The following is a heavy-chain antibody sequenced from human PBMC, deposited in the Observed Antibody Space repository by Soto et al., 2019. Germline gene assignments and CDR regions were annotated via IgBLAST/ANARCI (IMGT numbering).Heavy chain of an antibody. D-gene: IGHD3-22*01. CDR2: IYYSGST. Sequence: SATLSLTCTVPGASLWSGSYYGSWIRQPPGKGLEWIGYIYYSGSTNYNPSLKSRVTISVDTSKNQFSLKLSSVTPADTAVYYCARENYYDSSGPRRAFDYWGQGTLVTVSS. CDR1: GASLWSGSYY. CDR3: ARENYYDSSGPRRAFDY. J-gene: IGHJ4*02. V-gene: IGHV4-61*01.